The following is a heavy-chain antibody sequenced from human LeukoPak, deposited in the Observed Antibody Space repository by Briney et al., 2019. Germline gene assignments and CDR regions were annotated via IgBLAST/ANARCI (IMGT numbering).Heavy chain of an antibody. J-gene: IGHJ5*02. CDR2: ISSSSSYI. Sequence: PGGSLRLSFAASGFTFSSYSMNWVRQAPGKGLEWVSSISSSSSYIYYADSVKGRFTISRDNSKNTLYLQMNSLRAEDTAIYYCARDLNNGSYHWFDPWGQGTLVTVSS. CDR3: ARDLNNGSYHWFDP. D-gene: IGHD1-26*01. CDR1: GFTFSSYS. V-gene: IGHV3-21*01.